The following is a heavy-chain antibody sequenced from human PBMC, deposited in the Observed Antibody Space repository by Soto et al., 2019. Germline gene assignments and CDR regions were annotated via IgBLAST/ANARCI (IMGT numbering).Heavy chain of an antibody. Sequence: SETLSLTCAVYGGSFSGYYWSWIRQPPGKGLEWIGEINHSGSTNYNPSLKSRVTISVDTSKNQFSLKLSSVTAADTAVYYCAREIKAYVWGSYSYGEDAFDIWGQGTLMTVSS. J-gene: IGHJ3*02. D-gene: IGHD3-16*02. CDR3: AREIKAYVWGSYSYGEDAFDI. V-gene: IGHV4-34*01. CDR1: GGSFSGYY. CDR2: INHSGST.